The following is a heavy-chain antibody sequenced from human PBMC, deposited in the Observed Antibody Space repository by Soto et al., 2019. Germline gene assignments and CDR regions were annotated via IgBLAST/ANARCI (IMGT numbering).Heavy chain of an antibody. V-gene: IGHV1-8*01. D-gene: IGHD3-3*01. CDR2: LSPAPGKTKT. Sequence: QVQLLQSGAEVKRPGASVKVSCRASGYSFTNYDVSWVRQAAGQGLEWMGWLSPAPGKTKTTYLPPVGVRVSMTWDTSVATAYLEVLDLSSVNTAVYYCASGGTAHYVFWSDPRGDWLASWGQGTLVTVSS. J-gene: IGHJ5*01. CDR3: ASGGTAHYVFWSDPRGDWLAS. CDR1: GYSFTNYD.